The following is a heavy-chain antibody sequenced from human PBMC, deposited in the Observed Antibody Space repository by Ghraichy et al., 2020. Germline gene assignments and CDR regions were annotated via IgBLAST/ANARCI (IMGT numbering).Heavy chain of an antibody. V-gene: IGHV4-34*01. CDR3: ARGSNSGSYSEWFDP. CDR2: ISHGGRT. J-gene: IGHJ5*02. Sequence: ETLSLTCGVYGGTLSGYYWSWIRQPPGKGLEWIGDISHGGRTNYNPSLKSRLTISLDTSQNQLSLKVTSVTAADTAVYYCARGSNSGSYSEWFDPWGQGTLVTVSS. D-gene: IGHD1-26*01. CDR1: GGTLSGYY.